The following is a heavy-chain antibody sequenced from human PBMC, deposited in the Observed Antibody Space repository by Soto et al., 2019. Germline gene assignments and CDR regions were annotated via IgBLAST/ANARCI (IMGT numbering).Heavy chain of an antibody. CDR1: GGSVSGCGYY. D-gene: IGHD4-17*01. CDR2: IYYTEST. V-gene: IGHV4-61*08. J-gene: IGHJ4*02. CDR3: AGSYGGNPVLDY. Sequence: SETLSLTCTVSGGSVSGCGYYWSWMRQPPGKGLEWIGYIYYTESTTYNSSLKSRVTVSVDTSKNQFSLNLNSVTAADTAVYYCAGSYGGNPVLDYWGQGSLVTVSS.